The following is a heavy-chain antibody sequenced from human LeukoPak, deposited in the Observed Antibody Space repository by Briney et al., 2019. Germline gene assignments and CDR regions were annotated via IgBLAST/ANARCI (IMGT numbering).Heavy chain of an antibody. CDR3: ARDLNWETY. CDR1: GFTFSTYN. V-gene: IGHV3-30*02. CDR2: IRYDGSNK. Sequence: GGSLRLSCVASGFTFSTYNMNWVRQAPGKGLEWVAFIRYDGSNKYYADSVKGRFSISRDNSKNTVYLQMNSLRDEDTAMYYCARDLNWETYWGQGTLVSVSS. J-gene: IGHJ4*02. D-gene: IGHD7-27*01.